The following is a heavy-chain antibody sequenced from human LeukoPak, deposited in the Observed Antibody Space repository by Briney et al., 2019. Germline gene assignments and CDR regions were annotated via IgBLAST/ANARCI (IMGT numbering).Heavy chain of an antibody. V-gene: IGHV3-23*01. Sequence: GGSLRLSCAASGFTFSSYAMSWVRQAPGKGLEWVSAISASGYSTYYADSVKGRFTISRDNSKKTLYLQMNSLRAEDTAIFYCAKDVYNWDFYFDYWGQGTLVTVSS. CDR1: GFTFSSYA. CDR3: AKDVYNWDFYFDY. J-gene: IGHJ4*02. CDR2: ISASGYST. D-gene: IGHD1-7*01.